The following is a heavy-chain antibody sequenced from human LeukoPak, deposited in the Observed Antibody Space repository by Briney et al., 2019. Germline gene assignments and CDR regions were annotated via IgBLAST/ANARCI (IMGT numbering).Heavy chain of an antibody. CDR3: ARGKTVTDFDY. CDR1: GGSFSGYY. J-gene: IGHJ4*02. D-gene: IGHD4-17*01. Sequence: PSETLSLTCAVYGGSFSGYYWSWIRQPPGKGLEWIGEINHSGSTNYNPSLKSRVTISVDTSKNQFSLKLSSVTAADTAVYSCARGKTVTDFDYWGQGTLVPVSS. V-gene: IGHV4-34*01. CDR2: INHSGST.